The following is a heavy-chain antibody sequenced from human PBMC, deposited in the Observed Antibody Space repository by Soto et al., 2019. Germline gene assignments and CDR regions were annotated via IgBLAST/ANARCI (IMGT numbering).Heavy chain of an antibody. D-gene: IGHD5-12*01. CDR1: GGTFSSYT. J-gene: IGHJ6*03. CDR3: ARDQGLRLTYYYYYYMDV. CDR2: IIPILGIA. V-gene: IGHV1-69*04. Sequence: SVKVSCKASGGTFSSYTISWVRQAPGQGLEWMGRIIPILGIANYAQKFQGRVTITADKSTSTAYMELSSLRSEDTAVYYCARDQGLRLTYYYYYYMDVWGKGTTVTVSS.